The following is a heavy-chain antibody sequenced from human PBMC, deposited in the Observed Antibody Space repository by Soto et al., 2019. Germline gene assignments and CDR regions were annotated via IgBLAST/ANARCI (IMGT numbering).Heavy chain of an antibody. Sequence: QLQLQESGPGLVKPSDTLSLTCTVSGGSVNSSRYYWGWIRQPPGKGLEWIGTIYYSGSTYYNPSLKSRVTISVDTSKNQFSLKLGSVTAADTAVYYCARSVVPAAMDAFDIWGQGTMVTVSS. CDR1: GGSVNSSRYY. CDR2: IYYSGST. V-gene: IGHV4-39*01. CDR3: ARSVVPAAMDAFDI. J-gene: IGHJ3*02. D-gene: IGHD2-2*01.